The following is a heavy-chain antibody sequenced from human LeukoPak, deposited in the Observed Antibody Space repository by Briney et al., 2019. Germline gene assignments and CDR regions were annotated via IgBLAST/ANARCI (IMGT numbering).Heavy chain of an antibody. V-gene: IGHV3-53*01. Sequence: GGSLRLSCAASGFTFSNYGMYWVRQAPGKGLEWVSVIYSGGSTYYADSVKGRFTISRDNSKNTLYLQMNSLRAEDTAVYYCASMGANFDYWGQGTLVTVSS. CDR3: ASMGANFDY. CDR2: IYSGGST. J-gene: IGHJ4*02. CDR1: GFTFSNYG. D-gene: IGHD1-26*01.